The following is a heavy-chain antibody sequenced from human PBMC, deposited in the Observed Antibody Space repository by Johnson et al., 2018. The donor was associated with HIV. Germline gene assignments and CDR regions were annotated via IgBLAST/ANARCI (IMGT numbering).Heavy chain of an antibody. CDR2: ITGTGGST. J-gene: IGHJ3*02. D-gene: IGHD5-12*01. V-gene: IGHV3-23*04. CDR1: GFTFSSYG. CDR3: ASQVRGLRLGVDAFDI. Sequence: MQLVESVGGVVQPGGSLRLSCAASGFTFSSYGMSWVRQAPGKGLEWVSGITGTGGSTYYADSVKGRFTISRDNSKNTLYLQMNSLRAEDTAVYYCASQVRGLRLGVDAFDIWGQGTLVTVSS.